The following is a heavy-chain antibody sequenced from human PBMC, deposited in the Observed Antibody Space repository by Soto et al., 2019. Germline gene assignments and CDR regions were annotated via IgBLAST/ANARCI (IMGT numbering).Heavy chain of an antibody. CDR2: IYYSGGT. J-gene: IGHJ4*02. V-gene: IGHV4-39*01. CDR3: ASIMGAIHFDY. Sequence: SETLSLTCTVSGCSISSGTYYWGWIRQPPGKGLEWIGHIYYSGGTYYNPSLKSRVTISVDTSKNQFSLKLSSVTAADTAVYYCASIMGAIHFDYWGQGTLVTVSS. CDR1: GCSISSGTYY. D-gene: IGHD1-26*01.